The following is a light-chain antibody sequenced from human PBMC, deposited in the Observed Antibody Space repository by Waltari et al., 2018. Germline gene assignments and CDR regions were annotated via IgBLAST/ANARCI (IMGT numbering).Light chain of an antibody. V-gene: IGKV1-5*03. CDR3: LQHGSFPFT. CDR2: QAS. Sequence: DIHMTQPPSTLSASVGDRVTITCRASQSLNDWLAWYQQKPGEAPHLLIYQASSLQTGVPSRFSGTGSGTEYTLTISSFQPDDSATYYCLQHGSFPFTFGPGTNVDIK. J-gene: IGKJ3*01. CDR1: QSLNDW.